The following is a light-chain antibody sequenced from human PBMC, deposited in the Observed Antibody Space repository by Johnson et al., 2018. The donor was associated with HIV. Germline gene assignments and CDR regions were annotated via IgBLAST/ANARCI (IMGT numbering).Light chain of an antibody. CDR2: DNN. CDR1: SSNIGNNY. J-gene: IGLJ1*01. CDR3: GTWDSSLSAYV. Sequence: QSVLTQPPSVSAAPGQKVTISCSGSSSNIGNNYVSWYQQLQGTAPKLLIYDNNKRPSGIPDRFYGSKSGTSATLGITGLQTGDEADYYCGTWDSSLSAYVFGTGTKVTVV. V-gene: IGLV1-51*01.